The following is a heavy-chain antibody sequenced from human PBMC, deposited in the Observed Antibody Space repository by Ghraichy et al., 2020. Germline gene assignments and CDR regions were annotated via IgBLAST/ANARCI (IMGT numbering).Heavy chain of an antibody. Sequence: ASVKVSCKASGYTFTSYDINWVRQATGQGLEWMGWMNPNSGNTGYAQKFQGRVTMTRNTSISTAYMELSSLRSEDTAVYYCARGAARPDKWHFDYWGQGTLSPSPQ. CDR3: ARGAARPDKWHFDY. V-gene: IGHV1-8*01. D-gene: IGHD6-6*01. CDR1: GYTFTSYD. CDR2: MNPNSGNT. J-gene: IGHJ4*02.